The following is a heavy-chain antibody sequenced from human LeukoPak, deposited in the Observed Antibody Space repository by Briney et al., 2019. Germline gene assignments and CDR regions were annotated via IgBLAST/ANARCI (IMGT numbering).Heavy chain of an antibody. V-gene: IGHV4-59*08. CDR1: GGSISSYY. CDR2: IYYSGST. D-gene: IGHD1-26*01. CDR3: ARAPGIVGATDY. J-gene: IGHJ4*02. Sequence: PSETLSLTCTVSGGSISSYYWSWIRQPPGKGLEWIGYIYYSGSTNYNPSLKSRVTISVDTSKNQFSLKLSSVTAADTAVYYCARAPGIVGATDYWGQGTLVTVSS.